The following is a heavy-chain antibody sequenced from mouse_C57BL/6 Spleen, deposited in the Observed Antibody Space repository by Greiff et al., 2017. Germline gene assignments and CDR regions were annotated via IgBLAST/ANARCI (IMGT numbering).Heavy chain of an antibody. CDR2: INPNNGGT. J-gene: IGHJ3*01. Sequence: EVKLQQSGPELVKPGASVKISCKASGYTFTDYYMNWVKQSHGKSLEWIGDINPNNGGTSYNQKFKGKATLTVDKSSSTAYMELRSLTSEDSAVYYCARGGRLLRIAYWGQGTLVTVSA. V-gene: IGHV1-26*01. CDR3: ARGGRLLRIAY. CDR1: GYTFTDYY. D-gene: IGHD2-3*01.